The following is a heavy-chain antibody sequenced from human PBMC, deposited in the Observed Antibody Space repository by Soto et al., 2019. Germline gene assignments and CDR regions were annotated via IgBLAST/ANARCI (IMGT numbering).Heavy chain of an antibody. D-gene: IGHD2-15*01. CDR3: AREGCSGGSCYIDY. Sequence: VQLVQSGAEVKKPGSSVKVSCKASGGTFSSYAISWVRQAPGQGLEWMGGIIPIFGTANYAQKFQGRVTITADESTSTAYMELSSLRSEDTAVYYCAREGCSGGSCYIDYWGQGTLVTVSS. CDR2: IIPIFGTA. V-gene: IGHV1-69*01. J-gene: IGHJ4*02. CDR1: GGTFSSYA.